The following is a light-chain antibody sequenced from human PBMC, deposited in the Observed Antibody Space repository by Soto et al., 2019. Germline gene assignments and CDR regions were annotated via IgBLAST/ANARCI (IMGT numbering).Light chain of an antibody. CDR1: QSVSSSY. Sequence: EIVLTQSPGTLSLSPGERATLSCRASQSVSSSYLAWYQQKPGQAPRLLIYGASSRATGIPDRFSGSGSGRDFTLTVSRLEHEEFAVYYCQQYGSSLFTFGPATKVDIK. CDR2: GAS. CDR3: QQYGSSLFT. V-gene: IGKV3-20*01. J-gene: IGKJ3*01.